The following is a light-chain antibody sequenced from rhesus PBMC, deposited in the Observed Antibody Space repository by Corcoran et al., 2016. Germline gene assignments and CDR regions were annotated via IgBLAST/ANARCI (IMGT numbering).Light chain of an antibody. CDR1: SSDIGAYNY. V-gene: IGLV2-32*02. Sequence: QAALTQPRSVSGSPGQSVTISCTGTSSDIGAYNYVSWYQQYPDTAPKLMIYEVTKRPSGVSDRFSGSKSGNTASLTISGLQAEDEADYYCSSYADSDVFGSGTKLTVL. CDR2: EVT. J-gene: IGLJ6*01. CDR3: SSYADSDV.